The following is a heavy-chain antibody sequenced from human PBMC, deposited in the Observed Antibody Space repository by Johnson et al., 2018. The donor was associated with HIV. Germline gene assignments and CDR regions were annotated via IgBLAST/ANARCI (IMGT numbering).Heavy chain of an antibody. CDR3: VRDHQP. Sequence: QVQLVESGGGVVQPGRSLRLSCAASGFTFSSYAMHWVRQAPGKGLEWVAVISYDGSNKYYADSVKGRFTISRDNATNSLYLQMNNRRGEDTAVYYCVRDHQPWGQGTMVTVSS. J-gene: IGHJ3*01. CDR1: GFTFSSYA. CDR2: ISYDGSNK. D-gene: IGHD2-2*01. V-gene: IGHV3-30-3*01.